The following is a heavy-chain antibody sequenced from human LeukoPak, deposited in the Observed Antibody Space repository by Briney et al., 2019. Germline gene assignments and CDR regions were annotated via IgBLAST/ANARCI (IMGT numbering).Heavy chain of an antibody. D-gene: IGHD1-26*01. CDR2: IYYSGST. Sequence: SETLSLTCTVSGGSISSYYWSWIRQPPGKGLEWIGYIYYSGSTNYNPSLKSRVTISVDTSKNQFSLKLSSVTAADTAVYYCARDGNSGSYPHFDYWGQGTLVTVSS. V-gene: IGHV4-59*01. CDR3: ARDGNSGSYPHFDY. CDR1: GGSISSYY. J-gene: IGHJ4*02.